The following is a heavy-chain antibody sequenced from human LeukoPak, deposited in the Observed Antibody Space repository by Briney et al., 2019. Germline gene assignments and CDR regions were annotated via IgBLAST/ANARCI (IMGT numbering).Heavy chain of an antibody. CDR1: GGSFRGYY. V-gene: IGHV4-34*01. Sequence: PSETLSLTCAVYGGSFRGYYWSWIRQPPGKGLEWIGEINHSGSTNYNPSLKSRVTISVDTSKNQFSLKLSSVTAADTAVYYCARGCPWFDPWGQGTLVTVSS. CDR2: INHSGST. CDR3: ARGCPWFDP. J-gene: IGHJ5*02.